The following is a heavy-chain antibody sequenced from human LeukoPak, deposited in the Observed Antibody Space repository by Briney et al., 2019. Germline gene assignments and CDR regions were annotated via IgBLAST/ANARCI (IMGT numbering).Heavy chain of an antibody. Sequence: PGRSLRLSCAASGFSFSSYAMHWVRQAPGKGLEWVAVISYDGSNKYYADSVKGRFTTSRDNSKNTLYLQMNSLRAEDTAVHYCARDHCSSTSCYGRWFDPRGQGTLVTVSS. D-gene: IGHD2-2*01. CDR3: ARDHCSSTSCYGRWFDP. V-gene: IGHV3-30-3*01. CDR2: ISYDGSNK. J-gene: IGHJ5*02. CDR1: GFSFSSYA.